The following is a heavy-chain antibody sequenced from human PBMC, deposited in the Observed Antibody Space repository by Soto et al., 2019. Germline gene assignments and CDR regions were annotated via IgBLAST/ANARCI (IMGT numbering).Heavy chain of an antibody. D-gene: IGHD3-22*01. Sequence: SETLSLTCAVYGGSFSGYYWSWIRQPPGKGLEWIGEINHSGSTNYNPSLKSRVTISVDTSKNQFSLKLSSVTAADTAVYYCARELIIVVEKFDYWGQGTLVTVS. V-gene: IGHV4-34*01. J-gene: IGHJ4*02. CDR1: GGSFSGYY. CDR2: INHSGST. CDR3: ARELIIVVEKFDY.